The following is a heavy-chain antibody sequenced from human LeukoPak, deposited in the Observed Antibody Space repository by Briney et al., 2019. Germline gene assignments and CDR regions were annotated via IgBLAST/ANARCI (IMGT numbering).Heavy chain of an antibody. D-gene: IGHD3-22*01. CDR2: IYYSGST. CDR1: GGSISSSSYY. J-gene: IGHJ3*02. CDR3: ARASYYDSSGYYYPPLGAFDI. Sequence: SETLSLTCTVSGGSISSSSYYWGWIRQPPGKGLEWIGSIYYSGSTYYNPSLKSRVTISVDTSKNQFSLKLSSVTAADTAVYYCARASYYDSSGYYYPPLGAFDIWGQGTMVTVSS. V-gene: IGHV4-39*01.